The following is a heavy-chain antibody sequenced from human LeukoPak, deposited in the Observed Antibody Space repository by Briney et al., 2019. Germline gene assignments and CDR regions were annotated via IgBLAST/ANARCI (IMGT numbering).Heavy chain of an antibody. Sequence: SETLSLTCAVYGGSFSGYYWSWIRQPPGKGLEWIGEINHSGSTNYNPSLKSRVTISVDTSKNQFSLKLSSVTAADTAVYYCATTTGGPYNWFDPWGQGTLVTVSS. CDR1: GGSFSGYY. V-gene: IGHV4-34*01. D-gene: IGHD1-1*01. J-gene: IGHJ5*02. CDR2: INHSGST. CDR3: ATTTGGPYNWFDP.